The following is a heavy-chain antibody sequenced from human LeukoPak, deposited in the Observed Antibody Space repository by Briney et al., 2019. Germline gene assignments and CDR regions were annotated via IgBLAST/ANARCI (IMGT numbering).Heavy chain of an antibody. J-gene: IGHJ4*02. CDR3: AKDLEVVPAGVDY. CDR2: ISSSGSST. D-gene: IGHD2-2*01. CDR1: GFTFSSYA. Sequence: GGSLRLSCAASGFTFSSYAMSWVRQAPGKGLEWVSVISSSGSSTYYADSVKGRFTISRDNSKNTLYLQMNSLRAEDTAVYYCAKDLEVVPAGVDYWGQGTLVTVSS. V-gene: IGHV3-23*01.